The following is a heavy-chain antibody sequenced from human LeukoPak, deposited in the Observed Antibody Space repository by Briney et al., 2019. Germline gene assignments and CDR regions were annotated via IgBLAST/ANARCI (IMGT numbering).Heavy chain of an antibody. CDR2: IYPDDSDS. CDR1: GSSFTTYW. V-gene: IGHV5-51*01. J-gene: IGHJ5*02. D-gene: IGHD3-10*01. CDR3: VRQRGSSGTINHFDP. Sequence: GESLKISCETSGSSFTTYWIGWVRQLPGTGREWVGAIYPDDSDSRYSPSFQGQVVISADRSIRTAYLQWNSLKTSDTAMYYCVRQRGSSGTINHFDPWGQGTLVTVSS.